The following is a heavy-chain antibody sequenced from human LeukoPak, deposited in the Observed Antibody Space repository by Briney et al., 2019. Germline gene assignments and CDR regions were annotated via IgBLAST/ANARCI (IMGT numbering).Heavy chain of an antibody. V-gene: IGHV3-23*01. CDR3: ASYSGSYLGYYYYYMDV. CDR2: ISGSGGST. Sequence: GGSLRLSCAASGFTFTTYAMSWVRQAPGKGLEWVSAISGSGGSTYYADSVKGRFTISRDNSKNTLYLQMSSLRAEDTAVYYCASYSGSYLGYYYYYMDVWGKGTTVTVSS. CDR1: GFTFTTYA. D-gene: IGHD1-26*01. J-gene: IGHJ6*03.